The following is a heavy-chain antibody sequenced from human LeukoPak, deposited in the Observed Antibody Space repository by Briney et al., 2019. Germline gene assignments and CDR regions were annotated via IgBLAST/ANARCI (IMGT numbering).Heavy chain of an antibody. Sequence: SETLSLTCAVYGGSFSGYYWSWIRQPPGKGLEWIGEINHSGSTNYNPSLKSRVTISVDTSKNQFSLKLSSVTAADTAVYYCARVRGTRGLMGYYYYYYMDVWGKGTTVTVSS. CDR3: ARVRGTRGLMGYYYYYYMDV. J-gene: IGHJ6*03. CDR2: INHSGST. CDR1: GGSFSGYY. D-gene: IGHD3-16*01. V-gene: IGHV4-34*01.